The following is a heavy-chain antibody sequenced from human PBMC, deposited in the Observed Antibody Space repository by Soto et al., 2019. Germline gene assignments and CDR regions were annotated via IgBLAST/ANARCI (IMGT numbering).Heavy chain of an antibody. Sequence: QVQLQESGQRLVKPSQTLSLTCTVSGGSIRNDNFYWSYLRQRPGKGLEWIGYISYSGFTFYHPSLRRRVFLSVDPSNNQFSLILNSVTAADTAVYYCASDLEGTVTGRGAFGGWGRGTLVTVSS. D-gene: IGHD6-19*01. CDR1: GGSIRNDNFY. CDR2: ISYSGFT. CDR3: ASDLEGTVTGRGAFGG. J-gene: IGHJ3*01. V-gene: IGHV4-31*03.